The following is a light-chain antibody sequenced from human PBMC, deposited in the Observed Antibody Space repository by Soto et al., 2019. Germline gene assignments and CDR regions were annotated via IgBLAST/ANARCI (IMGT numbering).Light chain of an antibody. Sequence: DIQMTQSPSTLSAFVGDRVTITCRASQSVSSSLAWYQQKPGKAPKLLIYDASTLESGVPSRFSGSGYGTEFTLTINSLQPGDFATYYCQQYERFSPYTFGQGTRLEI. CDR2: DAS. CDR1: QSVSSS. CDR3: QQYERFSPYT. J-gene: IGKJ2*01. V-gene: IGKV1-5*01.